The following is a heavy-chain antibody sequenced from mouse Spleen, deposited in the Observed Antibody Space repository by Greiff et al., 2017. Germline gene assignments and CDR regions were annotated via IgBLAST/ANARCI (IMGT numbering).Heavy chain of an antibody. Sequence: EVQLVESGGGLVQPGGSLKLSCATSGFTFSDYYMYWVRQTPEKRLEWVAYISNGGGSTYYPDTVKGRFTISRDNAKNTLYLQMSRLKSEDTAMYYCARPHYYGSTLAWFAYWGQGTLVTVSA. CDR1: GFTFSDYY. J-gene: IGHJ3*01. CDR3: ARPHYYGSTLAWFAY. D-gene: IGHD1-1*01. V-gene: IGHV5-12*02. CDR2: ISNGGGST.